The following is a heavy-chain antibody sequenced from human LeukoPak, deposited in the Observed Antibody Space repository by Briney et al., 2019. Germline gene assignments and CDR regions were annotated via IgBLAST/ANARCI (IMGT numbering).Heavy chain of an antibody. CDR3: ARDRGSMGDLYYYYMDV. J-gene: IGHJ6*03. V-gene: IGHV6-1*01. D-gene: IGHD3-10*01. CDR2: TYYRSKWYN. CDR1: GDSVSSNSAA. Sequence: SQTLSLTCAISGDSVSSNSAAWNWIRQSPSRGLEWLGRTYYRSKWYNDYAVSVKSRITINPDTSKNQFSLQLNSVTPEDTAVYYCARDRGSMGDLYYYYMDVWGKGTTVTVSS.